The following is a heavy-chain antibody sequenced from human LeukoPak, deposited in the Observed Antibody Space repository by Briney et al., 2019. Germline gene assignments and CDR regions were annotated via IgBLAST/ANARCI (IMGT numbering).Heavy chain of an antibody. J-gene: IGHJ5*02. Sequence: ASVKVSCKASGYTFTGYYMHWVRQAPGQGLEWMGRINPNSGGTNYSQKFQGRVTITRDTSASTAYMELSSLRSEDTAVYYCARIDTPSSGYQTWGQGTLVTVSS. CDR1: GYTFTGYY. CDR3: ARIDTPSSGYQT. D-gene: IGHD3-22*01. V-gene: IGHV1-2*06. CDR2: INPNSGGT.